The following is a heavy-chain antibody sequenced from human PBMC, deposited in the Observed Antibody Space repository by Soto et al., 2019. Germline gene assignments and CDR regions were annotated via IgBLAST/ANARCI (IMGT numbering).Heavy chain of an antibody. V-gene: IGHV4-39*01. CDR3: ARLPNSRWFFTPPFDF. D-gene: IGHD6-19*01. CDR2: IYYSGST. Sequence: SETLSLTCTVSGGSISSSRYYWGWICQPPGKGLEWIGSIYYSGSTYYKPSLKSRVTISVDTSKTQFSLKLSSVTPADTAVYYCARLPNSRWFFTPPFDFWGQGPRGPASS. J-gene: IGHJ4*02. CDR1: GGSISSSRYY.